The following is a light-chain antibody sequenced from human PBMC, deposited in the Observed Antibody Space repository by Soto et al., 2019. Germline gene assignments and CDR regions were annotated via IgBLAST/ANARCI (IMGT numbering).Light chain of an antibody. CDR2: DVS. Sequence: QSVLTQPASVSGSPGQSITISCTGTSSDVGGYNYVSWYQQHPGKDPKLMIYDVSNRPSGVSNRFSGSKSGNTASLTISGLQAEDEADYYCSSYTSTSTCPYALGTRTKLTVL. J-gene: IGLJ1*01. V-gene: IGLV2-14*01. CDR1: SSDVGGYNY. CDR3: SSYTSTSTCPYA.